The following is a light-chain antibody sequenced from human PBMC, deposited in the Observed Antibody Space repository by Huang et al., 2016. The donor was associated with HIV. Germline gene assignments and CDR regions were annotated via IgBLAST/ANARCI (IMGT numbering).Light chain of an antibody. V-gene: IGKV3-11*01. CDR1: QSVNRY. CDR2: EAS. J-gene: IGKJ5*01. CDR3: QQRSNWPPIT. Sequence: EIVLTQSPTTLSLSPGERATLSCRASQSVNRYLAWYQQKPGQAPRLLIYEASNRATGIPARFSGSGSGTDFTLTISSLEPEDFAVYYCQQRSNWPPITFGQGTRLEIK.